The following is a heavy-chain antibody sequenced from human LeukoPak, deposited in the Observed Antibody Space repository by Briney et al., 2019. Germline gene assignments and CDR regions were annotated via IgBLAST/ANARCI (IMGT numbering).Heavy chain of an antibody. D-gene: IGHD6-19*01. CDR1: GYTFTGYY. Sequence: GASVKVSCKASGYTFTGYYMHRVRQAPGQGLEWMGWINPNSGGTNYAQKFQGRVTMTRDTSISTAYMELSRLRSDDTAVYYCARVNPVAVAGMGNGWFDPWGQGTLVTVSS. CDR2: INPNSGGT. J-gene: IGHJ5*02. V-gene: IGHV1-2*02. CDR3: ARVNPVAVAGMGNGWFDP.